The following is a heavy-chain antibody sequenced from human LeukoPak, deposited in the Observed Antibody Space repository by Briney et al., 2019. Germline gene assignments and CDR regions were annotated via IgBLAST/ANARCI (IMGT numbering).Heavy chain of an antibody. CDR3: ARGRSLGLVKVRYYFDY. V-gene: IGHV4-31*03. J-gene: IGHJ4*02. Sequence: SQTLSLTCTVSDVSISSGGYYWSWIRQHPGKGLEWIGYIYYSGSTYYNPSLKSRVTISVDTSKNQFSLKLSSVTAADTAVYYCARGRSLGLVKVRYYFDYWGQGTLVTVSS. D-gene: IGHD3-16*01. CDR2: IYYSGST. CDR1: DVSISSGGYY.